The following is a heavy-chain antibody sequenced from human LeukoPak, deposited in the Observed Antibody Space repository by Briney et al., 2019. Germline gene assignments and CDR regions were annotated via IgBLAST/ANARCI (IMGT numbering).Heavy chain of an antibody. V-gene: IGHV4-59*08. CDR3: AKSLGEMVPEIIWFYR. CDR1: GGSINNYY. D-gene: IGHD3-10*01. CDR2: IYYSGST. J-gene: IGHJ5*02. Sequence: PSETLSLTCAVSGGSINNYYWNWMRQPPGKGLEWVGHIYYSGSTNYNPSLQSRVTMSIGTSKTQFYLKLSSVTAADTAGYYCAKSLGEMVPEIIWFYRWGQGTLVTFAS.